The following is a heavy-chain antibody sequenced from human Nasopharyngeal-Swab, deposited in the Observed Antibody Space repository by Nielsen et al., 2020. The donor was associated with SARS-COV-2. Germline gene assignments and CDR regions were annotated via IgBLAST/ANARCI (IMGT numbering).Heavy chain of an antibody. J-gene: IGHJ4*02. Sequence: WIRQPPGKGLEWVANIKQDGSEKYYVDSVKGRFTISRDNAKNSLYLQMNSLRAEDTAVYYCARDLGPGTVSDYWGQGTLVTVSS. D-gene: IGHD4-17*01. CDR2: IKQDGSEK. V-gene: IGHV3-7*01. CDR3: ARDLGPGTVSDY.